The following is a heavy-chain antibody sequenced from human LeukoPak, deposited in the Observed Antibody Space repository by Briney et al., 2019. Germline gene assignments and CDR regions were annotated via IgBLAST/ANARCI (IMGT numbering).Heavy chain of an antibody. Sequence: TSETLSLTCTVSGGSISSYYWSWIRQPPGKGLEWIGYIYYSGSTNYNPSLKSRVTISVDTSKNQFSLKLSSVTAADTAVYYCARGSWYYYDSSGSVWFDPWGQGTLSPSPQ. J-gene: IGHJ5*02. V-gene: IGHV4-59*01. CDR3: ARGSWYYYDSSGSVWFDP. CDR1: GGSISSYY. D-gene: IGHD3-22*01. CDR2: IYYSGST.